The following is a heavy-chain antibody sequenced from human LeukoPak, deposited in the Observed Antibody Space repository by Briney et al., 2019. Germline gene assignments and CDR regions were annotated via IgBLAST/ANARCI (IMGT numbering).Heavy chain of an antibody. Sequence: GGSLRLSCEASGFTFSSYWMSWVRQAPGKGLEWVANIKQDGSEKYYVDSVKGRFTISRDNAKNSLYLQMNSLRAEDTAVYYCARDRVAGATQTWFDPWGQGTLVTVSS. CDR2: IKQDGSEK. J-gene: IGHJ5*02. CDR3: ARDRVAGATQTWFDP. D-gene: IGHD1-26*01. CDR1: GFTFSSYW. V-gene: IGHV3-7*01.